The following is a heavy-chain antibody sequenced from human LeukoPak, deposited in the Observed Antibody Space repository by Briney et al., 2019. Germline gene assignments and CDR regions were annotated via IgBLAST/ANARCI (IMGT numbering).Heavy chain of an antibody. V-gene: IGHV1-46*01. Sequence: ASVRVSCKASGYTFTNYYMNWVRQAPGQGLEWMGIINPSGGSTSYAQKFQGRVTMTRDTSISTAYMEMSRLRSDDTAVYYCARDLYFDYWGQGTLVTVSS. CDR1: GYTFTNYY. CDR2: INPSGGST. CDR3: ARDLYFDY. J-gene: IGHJ4*02.